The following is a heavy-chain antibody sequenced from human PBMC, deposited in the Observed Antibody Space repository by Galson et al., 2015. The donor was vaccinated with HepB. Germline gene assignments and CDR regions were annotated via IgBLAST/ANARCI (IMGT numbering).Heavy chain of an antibody. Sequence: CAISGDSVSSNSAAWNWIRQSPSRGLEWLGRTYYRSKWYNDYAVSVKSRITINPDTSKNQFSLQLNSVTPEDTAVYYCARGQLERHQADAFDIWGQGTMVTVSS. CDR3: ARGQLERHQADAFDI. CDR2: TYYRSKWYN. J-gene: IGHJ3*02. CDR1: GDSVSSNSAA. V-gene: IGHV6-1*01. D-gene: IGHD1-1*01.